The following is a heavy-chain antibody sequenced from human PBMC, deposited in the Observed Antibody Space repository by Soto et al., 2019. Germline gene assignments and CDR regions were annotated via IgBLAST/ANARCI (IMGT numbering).Heavy chain of an antibody. V-gene: IGHV4-31*03. CDR1: GGSISSGGYY. CDR2: IYYSGST. Sequence: QVQLQESGPGLVKPSQTLSLTCTVSGGSISSGGYYWSWIRQHPGKDLEWIGYIYYSGSTYYNPPLKSRVTISVDTSKNQFSLKLSSVTAADTAVYYWARSSTSANYFDYWGQGTLVTVSS. J-gene: IGHJ4*02. CDR3: ARSSTSANYFDY. D-gene: IGHD2-2*01.